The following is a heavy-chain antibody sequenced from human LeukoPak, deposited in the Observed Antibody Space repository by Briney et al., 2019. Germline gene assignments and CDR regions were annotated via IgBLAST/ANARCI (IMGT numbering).Heavy chain of an antibody. CDR1: GFTFSAYN. J-gene: IGHJ4*02. CDR2: ISSAGSYI. CDR3: ARDRHLYDSSGYCFDY. D-gene: IGHD3-22*01. Sequence: GGSLRLSCAASGFTFSAYNMNWVRQAPGKGPEWVSSISSAGSYIYYADSVKGRFTISRDNAKNSLYLQMNSLRAEDTAVYYCARDRHLYDSSGYCFDYWGQGTLVTVSS. V-gene: IGHV3-21*01.